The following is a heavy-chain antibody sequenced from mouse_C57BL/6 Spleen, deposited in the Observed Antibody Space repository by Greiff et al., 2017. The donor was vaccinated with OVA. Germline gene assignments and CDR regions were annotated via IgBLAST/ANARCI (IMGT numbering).Heavy chain of an antibody. D-gene: IGHD1-1*01. V-gene: IGHV14-4*01. Sequence: VQLLQSGAELVRPGASVKLSCTASGFNINDDYMHWVKQRPEQGLEWIGLIDPENGDTEYASKFQGKATIAADTSSNTAYLQLSSLTSEDTAVYYCTRYDGRAGLAYWGQGTLVTVSA. CDR3: TRYDGRAGLAY. CDR2: IDPENGDT. J-gene: IGHJ3*01. CDR1: GFNINDDY.